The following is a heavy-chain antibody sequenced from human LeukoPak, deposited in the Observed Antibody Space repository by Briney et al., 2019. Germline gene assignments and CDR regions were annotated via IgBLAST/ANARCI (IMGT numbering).Heavy chain of an antibody. CDR3: AKLWSVLYNPLDY. J-gene: IGHJ4*02. CDR2: ISGSGGST. Sequence: PSETLSLTCAVYGGSFSGYYWSWVRQAPGKGLEWVSAISGSGGSTYYADSVKGRFTISRDNSKNTLYLQMNSLRAEDTAVYYCAKLWSVLYNPLDYWGQGTLVTVSS. D-gene: IGHD1-14*01. V-gene: IGHV3-23*01. CDR1: GGSFSGYY.